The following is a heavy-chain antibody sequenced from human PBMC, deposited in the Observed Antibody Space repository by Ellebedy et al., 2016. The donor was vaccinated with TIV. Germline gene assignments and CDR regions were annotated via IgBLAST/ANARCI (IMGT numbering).Heavy chain of an antibody. D-gene: IGHD1-26*01. J-gene: IGHJ6*02. CDR3: ARIKGATWPYYDYVMDV. V-gene: IGHV4-61*01. Sequence: PSETLSLTCSVSGVSVNSVSYYWSWIRQPPGKGLEWIGSVYYNGDTNYNPSPKSRVAMSVDKAKNQFSLKVDSVTAADTAVYYCARIKGATWPYYDYVMDVWGQGTTVIVSS. CDR1: GVSVNSVSYY. CDR2: VYYNGDT.